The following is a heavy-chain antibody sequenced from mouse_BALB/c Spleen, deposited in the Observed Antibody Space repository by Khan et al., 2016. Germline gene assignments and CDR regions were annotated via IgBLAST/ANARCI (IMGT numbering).Heavy chain of an antibody. D-gene: IGHD2-2*01. CDR1: GFTFSSYA. J-gene: IGHJ4*01. V-gene: IGHV5-6-3*01. CDR2: INSNGGST. Sequence: EVELVESGGGLVQPGGSLKLSCAASGFTFSSYAMPWVRQTPAKRLELVATINSNGGSTYYPDSVKGRFTISRHTAKNTLYLQMSSLKSEDTAMYYCARDGYYYAMDYWGQGASVTVSS. CDR3: ARDGYYYAMDY.